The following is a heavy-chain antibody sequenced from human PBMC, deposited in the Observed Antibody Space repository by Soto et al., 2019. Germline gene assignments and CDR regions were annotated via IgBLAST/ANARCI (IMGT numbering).Heavy chain of an antibody. Sequence: EVQLVESGGGLVKPGGSLRLSCAASGFNFSNTWMSWVRQAPGKGLEWVGRIESKADGGTTDYAAPVKGRFTISRDDSENTLFLQMDSLKTDDAAVYYCSTGRSSNYHWGQGTLVTVSS. V-gene: IGHV3-15*04. CDR2: IESKADGGTT. D-gene: IGHD2-2*01. CDR3: STGRSSNYH. J-gene: IGHJ4*02. CDR1: GFNFSNTW.